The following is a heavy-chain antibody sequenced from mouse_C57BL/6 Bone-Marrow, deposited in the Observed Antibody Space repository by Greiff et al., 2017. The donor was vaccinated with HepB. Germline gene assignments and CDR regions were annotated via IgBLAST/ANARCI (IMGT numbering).Heavy chain of an antibody. V-gene: IGHV5-17*01. CDR3: ARENWDDWFAY. CDR1: GFTFSDYG. J-gene: IGHJ3*01. D-gene: IGHD4-1*01. Sequence: DVHLVESGGGLVKPGGSLKLSCAASGFTFSDYGMHWVRQDPEKGLEWVAYISSGSSTIYYADTVKGRFTISRDNAKNTLFLQMTSLRSEDTAMYYCARENWDDWFAYWGQGTLVTVSA. CDR2: ISSGSSTI.